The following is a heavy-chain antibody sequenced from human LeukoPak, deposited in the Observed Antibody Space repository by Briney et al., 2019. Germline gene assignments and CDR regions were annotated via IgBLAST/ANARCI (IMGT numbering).Heavy chain of an antibody. J-gene: IGHJ4*01. CDR2: VYSTGST. CDR3: SSRYCPTADYSFLGAF. D-gene: IGHD2-8*01. Sequence: SETLSLTCTVSGASVSSDTYCWGWIRQPPGKGLESLATVYSTGSTYYNPSLQSRLSISVDTSRNQISLRLSSVTAADTALYFCSSRYCPTADYSFLGAFWGHGTLVTVSP. V-gene: IGHV4-39*01. CDR1: GASVSSDTYC.